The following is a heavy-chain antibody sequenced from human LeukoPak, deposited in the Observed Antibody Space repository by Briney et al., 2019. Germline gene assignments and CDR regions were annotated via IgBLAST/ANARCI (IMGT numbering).Heavy chain of an antibody. J-gene: IGHJ3*02. CDR1: EFTFSSYP. D-gene: IGHD3-3*01. CDR3: AREIFGVEDAFDI. CDR2: ITGSGGST. Sequence: GGSLRLSCAASEFTFSSYPMSWVRQAPGKGREWVSGITGSGGSTCYADSVKGRFTISRDNAKNSLYLQMNSLRAEDTAVYYCAREIFGVEDAFDIWGQGTMVTVSS. V-gene: IGHV3-23*01.